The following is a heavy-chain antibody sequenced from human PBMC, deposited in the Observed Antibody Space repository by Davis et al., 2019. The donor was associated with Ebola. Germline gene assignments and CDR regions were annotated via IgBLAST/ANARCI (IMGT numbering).Heavy chain of an antibody. V-gene: IGHV3-7*01. CDR3: ARGNGQLARDYYYGMDV. CDR2: IKQDGSEK. D-gene: IGHD6-6*01. CDR1: GFTFSSYW. J-gene: IGHJ6*02. Sequence: GGSLRLSCAASGFTFSSYWMSWVRQAPGKGLEWVANIKQDGSEKYYVDSVKGRFTISRDNAKNSLYLQMNSLRAEDTAVYYCARGNGQLARDYYYGMDVWGQGTTVTVSS.